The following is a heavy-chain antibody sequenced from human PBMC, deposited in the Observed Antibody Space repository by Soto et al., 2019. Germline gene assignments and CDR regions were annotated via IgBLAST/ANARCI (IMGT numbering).Heavy chain of an antibody. Sequence: SLRLSCAASGFTFSSYAMHWVRQAPGKGREWVAVISYDGSNKYYAGSVKGRFTISRDNSKNTLHLQRHSLRAEDTAVSYCARAVNRLNFRYSRSTDKGPVNFDYWGQGTLVTVSS. CDR2: ISYDGSNK. CDR3: ARAVNRLNFRYSRSTDKGPVNFDY. CDR1: GFTFSSYA. V-gene: IGHV3-30-3*01. D-gene: IGHD6-6*01. J-gene: IGHJ4*02.